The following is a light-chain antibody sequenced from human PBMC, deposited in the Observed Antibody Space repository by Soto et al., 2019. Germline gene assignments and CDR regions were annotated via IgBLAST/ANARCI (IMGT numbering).Light chain of an antibody. CDR1: QGITNY. Sequence: DIQMTQSPSSLSASIGDRVTITCRASQGITNYLAWYQQKPGKVPKRLIYAASTLHSGVPSRFSGSASGTNFTLTISSLQPEDVATYYCQRYKSDLFTFGPGTRVDIK. V-gene: IGKV1-27*01. CDR3: QRYKSDLFT. CDR2: AAS. J-gene: IGKJ3*01.